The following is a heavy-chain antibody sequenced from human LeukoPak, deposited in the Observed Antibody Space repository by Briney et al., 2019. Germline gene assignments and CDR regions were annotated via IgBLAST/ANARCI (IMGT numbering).Heavy chain of an antibody. V-gene: IGHV1-8*01. CDR3: ARDAGIAVAGTPTGGDY. J-gene: IGHJ4*02. CDR2: MNPNSGNT. D-gene: IGHD6-19*01. CDR1: GYAFTSYD. Sequence: APVKVSCKASGYAFTSYDINGVRQATGQGLEWMGWMNPNSGNTGYAQKFQGRVTMTRNTSISTAYMELNSLRSEDTAVYYCARDAGIAVAGTPTGGDYWGQGTLVTVSS.